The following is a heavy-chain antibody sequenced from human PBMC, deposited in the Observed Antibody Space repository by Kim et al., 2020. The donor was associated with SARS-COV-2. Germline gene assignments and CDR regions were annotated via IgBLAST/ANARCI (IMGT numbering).Heavy chain of an antibody. Sequence: ADSVKGRVTISRAKAKNQMYMQMNRLRAEDTAVYYGARDRYSGYDYEGFDYWGQGTLVTVSS. V-gene: IGHV3-21*01. CDR3: ARDRYSGYDYEGFDY. D-gene: IGHD5-12*01. J-gene: IGHJ4*02.